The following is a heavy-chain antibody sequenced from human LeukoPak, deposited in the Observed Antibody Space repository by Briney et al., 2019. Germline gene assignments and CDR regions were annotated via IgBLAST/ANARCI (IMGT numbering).Heavy chain of an antibody. V-gene: IGHV3-33*01. CDR1: GFTFSSYG. J-gene: IGHJ5*02. CDR3: ASLYCSRGSCAFDV. D-gene: IGHD2-15*01. Sequence: PGRSLRLSCAASGFTFSSYGMHWVRQAPGKGLEWVAVIWYDGSNKYYADSVKGRFTISRDNSKNTLYLQMNSLRAEDTAVYYCASLYCSRGSCAFDVWGQGTLVTVSP. CDR2: IWYDGSNK.